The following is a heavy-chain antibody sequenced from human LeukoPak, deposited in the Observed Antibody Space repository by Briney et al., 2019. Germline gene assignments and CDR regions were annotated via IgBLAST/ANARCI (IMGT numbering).Heavy chain of an antibody. Sequence: SETLSLTCTVSGVSISSYYWNWIRQPPGKGLEWIGYINYSGNTNYNPSLKSRLTISRDTSKNHFSLKLSSVTAADTAVYHCARSRDGSWYFDIWGRGTQVTVSS. CDR3: ARSRDGSWYFDI. CDR1: GVSISSYY. V-gene: IGHV4-59*01. CDR2: INYSGNT. J-gene: IGHJ2*01. D-gene: IGHD3-10*01.